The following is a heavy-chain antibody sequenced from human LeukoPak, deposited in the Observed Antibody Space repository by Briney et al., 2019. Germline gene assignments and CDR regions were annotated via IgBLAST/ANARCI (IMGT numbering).Heavy chain of an antibody. J-gene: IGHJ4*02. D-gene: IGHD2-15*01. CDR1: GGSISYYY. V-gene: IGHV4-59*01. CDR3: ARKGGHFDY. CDR2: IYYNGST. Sequence: PSETLSLTCTVSGGSISYYYWSWIRQSPVKGLEWIGYIYYNGSTNYNPSLKSRVTISVDMSKNQFSLKVTSVTAADTAIYYCARKGGHFDYWGQGTLVTVSS.